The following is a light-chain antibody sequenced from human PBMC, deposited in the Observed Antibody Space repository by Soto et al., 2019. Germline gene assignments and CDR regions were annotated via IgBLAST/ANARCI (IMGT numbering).Light chain of an antibody. CDR2: DVS. V-gene: IGLV2-14*01. Sequence: QSALTQPASVSGSHGQSITISCTGTSSDVGGYNYVSWYQQHPGKAPKLMIYDVSNRPSGVSNRFSGSKSGNTASLTISGLQAEDEADYYCSSYTRSSTLYVVFGGGTQLTVL. CDR1: SSDVGGYNY. CDR3: SSYTRSSTLYVV. J-gene: IGLJ2*01.